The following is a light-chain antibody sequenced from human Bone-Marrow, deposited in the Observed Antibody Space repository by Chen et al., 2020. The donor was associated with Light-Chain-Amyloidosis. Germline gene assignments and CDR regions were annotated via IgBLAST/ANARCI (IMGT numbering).Light chain of an antibody. V-gene: IGLV2-23*01. CDR3: CSYASGNNFV. Sequence: QSALTQPASLSGPPGQSITISCTGTSTDVGSYNIVSWYQQYPGKPPKHIIYEYNKRPSGFSSLFSGYNSGNTSSLTISGLQAEGESASYCCSYASGNNFVFGTGADVTVL. J-gene: IGLJ1*01. CDR1: STDVGSYNI. CDR2: EYN.